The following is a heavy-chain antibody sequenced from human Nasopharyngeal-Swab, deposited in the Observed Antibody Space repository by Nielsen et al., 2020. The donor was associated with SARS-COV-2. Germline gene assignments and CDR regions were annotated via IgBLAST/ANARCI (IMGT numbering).Heavy chain of an antibody. CDR1: GFTFSSYW. Sequence: GESLKISCTASGFTFSSYWMHWVRQAPGKGLVWVSRIHIDGSSTSYGDSVKGRFTISRDDAKNTLYLQMNSLRAEDTAVYYCAKDPYPASYSSSWYLDYWGQGTLVTVSS. CDR2: IHIDGSST. D-gene: IGHD6-13*01. V-gene: IGHV3-74*01. J-gene: IGHJ4*02. CDR3: AKDPYPASYSSSWYLDY.